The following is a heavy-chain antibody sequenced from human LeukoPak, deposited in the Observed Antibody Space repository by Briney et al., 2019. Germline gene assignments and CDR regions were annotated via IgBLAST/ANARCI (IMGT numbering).Heavy chain of an antibody. CDR3: ASNPPNTGDFYY. J-gene: IGHJ4*02. CDR1: GGTFSSDA. CDR2: MSPNSGDT. D-gene: IGHD1-1*01. Sequence: ASVKVSCKASGGTFSSDAISWLRQAPGQGLEWMGWMSPNSGDTGYAQKFQGRVSMTRDIFKSTAYMELSSLRSEDTAIYYCASNPPNTGDFYYWGLGTLVTVSS. V-gene: IGHV1-8*02.